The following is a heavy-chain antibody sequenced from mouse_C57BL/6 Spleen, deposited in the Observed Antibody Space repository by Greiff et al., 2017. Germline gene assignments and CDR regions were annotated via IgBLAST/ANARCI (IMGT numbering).Heavy chain of an antibody. J-gene: IGHJ3*01. Sequence: QVQLQQPGAELVRPGSSVKLSCKASGYTFTSYWMHWVKQRPGKGLEWIGRIYPGDGDTNYNGKFKGKATLTADKSSSTAYMQLSSLTSEDSAVYFCARDYDGYYEFAYWGQGTLVTVSA. D-gene: IGHD2-3*01. V-gene: IGHV1-82*01. CDR1: GYTFTSYW. CDR2: IYPGDGDT. CDR3: ARDYDGYYEFAY.